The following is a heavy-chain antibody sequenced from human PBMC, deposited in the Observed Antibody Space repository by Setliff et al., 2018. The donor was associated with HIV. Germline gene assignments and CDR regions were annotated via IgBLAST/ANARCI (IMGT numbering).Heavy chain of an antibody. D-gene: IGHD2-15*01. CDR3: ASHGGRYFNS. J-gene: IGHJ4*02. V-gene: IGHV4-39*07. CDR1: GASISNNNDY. CDR2: ISYSGST. Sequence: SETLSLTCSVSGASISNNNDYWGWIRQPPGKGLEWIGDISYSGSTYYNPSLKTRVTISIDSSKNQFSLKLISVTAADTAVYYCASHGGRYFNSWGQGSLVTVSS.